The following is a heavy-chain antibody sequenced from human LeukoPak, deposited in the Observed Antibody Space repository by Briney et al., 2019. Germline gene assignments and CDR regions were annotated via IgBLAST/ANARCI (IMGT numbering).Heavy chain of an antibody. Sequence: GGSLRLSCAASGFTFDDYAMHWVRQAPGRGLEGVSGISRNSGSIGYADSVKGRFTISRDNAKNSLYLQMNSLRAEDTALYYCAKDPDISTSAFDIWGQGTMVTVSS. CDR2: ISRNSGSI. CDR1: GFTFDDYA. D-gene: IGHD3-9*01. V-gene: IGHV3-9*01. J-gene: IGHJ3*02. CDR3: AKDPDISTSAFDI.